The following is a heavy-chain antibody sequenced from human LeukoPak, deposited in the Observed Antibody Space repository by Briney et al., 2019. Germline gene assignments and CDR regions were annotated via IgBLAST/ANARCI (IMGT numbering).Heavy chain of an antibody. J-gene: IGHJ4*02. CDR2: ISAYNGNT. D-gene: IGHD6-13*01. CDR3: ARGSSWYYFDY. Sequence: GASVKVSCKASGYTFTSYYMHWVRQAPGQGLEWMGWISAYNGNTNYAQKLQGRVTMTTDTSTSTAYMELRSLRSEDTAVYYCARGSSWYYFDYWGQGTLVTVSS. CDR1: GYTFTSYY. V-gene: IGHV1-18*04.